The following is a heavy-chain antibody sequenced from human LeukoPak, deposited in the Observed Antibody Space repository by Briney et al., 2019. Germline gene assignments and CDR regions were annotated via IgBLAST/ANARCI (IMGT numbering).Heavy chain of an antibody. J-gene: IGHJ6*02. Sequence: PGGSLRLSCAASGFTFSTYGMNWVRQAPGKGLEWVAVISDDGSNKDYADFVKGRFTISRDTSKNKLYLQMNSLTAEDTAVYYCANMEVWGQGTAVTVSS. CDR2: ISDDGSNK. CDR1: GFTFSTYG. V-gene: IGHV3-30*18. CDR3: ANMEV.